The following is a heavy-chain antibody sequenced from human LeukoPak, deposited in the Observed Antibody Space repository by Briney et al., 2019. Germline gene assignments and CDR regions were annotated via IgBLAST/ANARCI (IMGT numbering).Heavy chain of an antibody. CDR1: GFTFSSYA. V-gene: IGHV3-30-3*01. Sequence: PGGSLRLSCAASGFTFSSYAMHWVRQAPGKGLEWVAVISYDGSNEYYADSVKGRFTISRDNSKNTLYLQMNSLRAEDTAVYYCARSVGAGDYFDYWGQGTLVTVSS. J-gene: IGHJ4*02. D-gene: IGHD1-26*01. CDR3: ARSVGAGDYFDY. CDR2: ISYDGSNE.